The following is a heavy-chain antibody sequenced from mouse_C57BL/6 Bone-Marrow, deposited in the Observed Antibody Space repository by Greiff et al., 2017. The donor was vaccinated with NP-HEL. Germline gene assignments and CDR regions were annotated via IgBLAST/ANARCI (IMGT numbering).Heavy chain of an antibody. Sequence: EVHLVESGGDLVKPGGSLKLSCAASGFTFSRYGMSWVRQTPGKRLEWVATISSGGSYTYYLDSVKRRFTISSDNAKNTLYLQMSSLKSEDTAMYYGARGLITTVVATVDYWGQGTTLTVSS. CDR1: GFTFSRYG. J-gene: IGHJ2*01. CDR2: ISSGGSYT. D-gene: IGHD1-1*01. CDR3: ARGLITTVVATVDY. V-gene: IGHV5-6*01.